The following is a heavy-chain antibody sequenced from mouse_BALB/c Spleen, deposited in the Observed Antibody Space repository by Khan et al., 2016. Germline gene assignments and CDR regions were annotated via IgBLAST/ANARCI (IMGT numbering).Heavy chain of an antibody. J-gene: IGHJ2*01. CDR3: ARGDY. V-gene: IGHV5-17*02. Sequence: EVELVESGGGLVQPGGSRKLSCAASGFTFSRFGMHWVRQAPEKGLEWVAYISSGSSTIYYADTLQGRFTISRDNPKNALFLQMTSLRSEDTAMYYCARGDYWGQGTTLTVSS. CDR1: GFTFSRFG. CDR2: ISSGSSTI.